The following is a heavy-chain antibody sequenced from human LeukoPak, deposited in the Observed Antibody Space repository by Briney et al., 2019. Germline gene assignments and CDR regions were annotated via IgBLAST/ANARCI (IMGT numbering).Heavy chain of an antibody. V-gene: IGHV4-34*01. CDR1: GGSFSGYY. J-gene: IGHJ6*03. D-gene: IGHD3-10*01. CDR2: INHSGST. Sequence: PSETLSLTCAVYGGSFSGYYWSWIRQPPGKGLEWIGEINHSGSTNYNPSLKSRVTISVDTSKNQFSLKLSSVTAADTAVYYCARGALLWFGGPYYMDVWGKGTTVTVSS. CDR3: ARGALLWFGGPYYMDV.